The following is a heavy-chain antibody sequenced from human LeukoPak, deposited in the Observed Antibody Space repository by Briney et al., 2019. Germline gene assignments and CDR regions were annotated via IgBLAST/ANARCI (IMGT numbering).Heavy chain of an antibody. CDR3: ARGPYGSGSYARLYYFDY. CDR2: IYHSGST. V-gene: IGHV4-4*02. D-gene: IGHD3-10*01. CDR1: GASISSGNW. Sequence: SGTLSLTCAVSGASISSGNWWSWVRQPPGKGLEWIGEIYHSGSTNYNPSLKSRVTISVDKSKNQFSLKLSSVTAADTAVYYCARGPYGSGSYARLYYFDYWGQGTLVTVSS. J-gene: IGHJ4*02.